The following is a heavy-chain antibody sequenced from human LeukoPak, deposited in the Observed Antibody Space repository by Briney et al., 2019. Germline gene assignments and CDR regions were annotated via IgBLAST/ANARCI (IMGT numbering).Heavy chain of an antibody. CDR2: IYYSGST. Sequence: SQTLSLTCTVSGGSISSGDYYWSWIRQPPGKGLEWIGYIYYSGSTYYNPSLKSRVTISVDTSKNQFSLKLSSVTAADTAVYYCARVTTVVTPFFDPWGQGILVTVSS. CDR1: GGSISSGDYY. D-gene: IGHD4-23*01. CDR3: ARVTTVVTPFFDP. J-gene: IGHJ5*02. V-gene: IGHV4-30-4*01.